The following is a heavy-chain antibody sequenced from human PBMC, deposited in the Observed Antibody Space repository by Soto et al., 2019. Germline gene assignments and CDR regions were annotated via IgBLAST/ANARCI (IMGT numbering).Heavy chain of an antibody. CDR3: AREAYYGDTPIGPYYMDV. D-gene: IGHD4-17*01. Sequence: PSQTLSLTCAISGDSVSSNSAAWNWIRQSPSRGLEWLGRTYYRSKWYNDYAVSVKSRITINPDTSKNQFSLQLNSVTPEDTAVYYCAREAYYGDTPIGPYYMDVWGKGTTVTVSS. J-gene: IGHJ6*03. CDR2: TYYRSKWYN. CDR1: GDSVSSNSAA. V-gene: IGHV6-1*01.